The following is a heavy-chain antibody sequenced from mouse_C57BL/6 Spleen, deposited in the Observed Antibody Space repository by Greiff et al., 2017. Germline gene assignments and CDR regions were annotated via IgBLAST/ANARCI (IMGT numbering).Heavy chain of an antibody. CDR3: ASALNWEEDARDY. V-gene: IGHV1-55*01. D-gene: IGHD4-1*01. J-gene: IGHJ4*01. CDR2: ISPGSGRT. CDR1: GYTFTSYW. Sequence: QVQLQQPWAELVKPGASVKMSCTASGYTFTSYWITWVKQRPGQGLEWIGDISPGSGRTNYNEKFKSKATLTVDTSSSTAYMPLSSLTSEDSAVYYCASALNWEEDARDYWGQGTSVTVSS.